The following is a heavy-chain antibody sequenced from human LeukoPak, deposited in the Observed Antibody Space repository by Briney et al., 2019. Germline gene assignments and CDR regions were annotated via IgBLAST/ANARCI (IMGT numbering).Heavy chain of an antibody. V-gene: IGHV3-30*04. CDR3: TMVRGVIGSLGYFDY. J-gene: IGHJ4*02. CDR2: ISYDGSNK. Sequence: GGSLRLSCAASGFTFSSYTIHWVRQAPGKGLEWVALISYDGSNKYYADSVEGRFTISRDNSKNTVYLQMNSLRAEDTAVYYCTMVRGVIGSLGYFDYWGQGTLVTVSS. CDR1: GFTFSSYT. D-gene: IGHD3-10*01.